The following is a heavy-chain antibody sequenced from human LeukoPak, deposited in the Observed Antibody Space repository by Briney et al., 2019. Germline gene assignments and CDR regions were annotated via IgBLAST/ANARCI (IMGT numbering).Heavy chain of an antibody. D-gene: IGHD6-13*01. CDR1: GGSFSGYY. CDR2: INHSGST. CDR3: ARGLGYSSSWYQY. J-gene: IGHJ4*02. V-gene: IGHV4-34*01. Sequence: PSETLSLTCAVYGGSFSGYYRSWIRQPPGKGLEWIGEINHSGSTNYNPSLKSRVTISVDTSKNQFSLKLSSVTAADTAVYYCARGLGYSSSWYQYWGQGTLVTVSS.